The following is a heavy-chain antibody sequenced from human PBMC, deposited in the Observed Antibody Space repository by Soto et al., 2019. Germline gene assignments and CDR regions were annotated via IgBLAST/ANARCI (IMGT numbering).Heavy chain of an antibody. Sequence: SETLSLTCTVSGGSISSSSYYWGWIRQPPGKGLEWIGSIYYSGSTYYNPSLKSRFTISVDTSKNQFSLKLSSVTAADTAVYYCARHAGWEEDHGAFDIWGQGTMVTVSS. CDR2: IYYSGST. V-gene: IGHV4-39*01. J-gene: IGHJ3*02. CDR1: GGSISSSSYY. D-gene: IGHD1-26*01. CDR3: ARHAGWEEDHGAFDI.